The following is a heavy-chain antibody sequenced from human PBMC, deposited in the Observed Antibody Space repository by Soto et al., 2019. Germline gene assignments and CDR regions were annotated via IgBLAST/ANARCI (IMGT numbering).Heavy chain of an antibody. Sequence: ASVKVSCKASGYTFTSYDINWVRQATGQGLEWMGWMNPNSGNTGYAQRFQGRVTMTRNTSISTAYMELSSLRSEDTAVYYCARGRGRSPDHYMDVWGKGTTVIVSS. V-gene: IGHV1-8*01. D-gene: IGHD1-26*01. CDR3: ARGRGRSPDHYMDV. CDR1: GYTFTSYD. CDR2: MNPNSGNT. J-gene: IGHJ6*03.